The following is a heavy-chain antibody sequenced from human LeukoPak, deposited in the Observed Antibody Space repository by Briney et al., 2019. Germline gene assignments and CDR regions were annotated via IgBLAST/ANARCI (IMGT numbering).Heavy chain of an antibody. CDR2: IYYSGST. V-gene: IGHV4-39*07. Sequence: PSETLSLTCTVSGGSISSSSYYWGWIRQPPGKGLEWIGSIYYSGSTYYNPSLKSRVTISVDTSKNQFSLKLSSVTAADTAVYYCARDRIVGATPNYFDYWGQGTLVTVSS. CDR3: ARDRIVGATPNYFDY. D-gene: IGHD1-26*01. CDR1: GGSISSSSYY. J-gene: IGHJ4*02.